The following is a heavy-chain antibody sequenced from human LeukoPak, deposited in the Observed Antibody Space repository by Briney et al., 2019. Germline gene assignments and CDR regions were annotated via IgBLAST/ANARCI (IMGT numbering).Heavy chain of an antibody. D-gene: IGHD3-16*01. V-gene: IGHV3-74*01. CDR3: VRDNGGEHL. J-gene: IGHJ4*02. CDR1: GYTLCSYW. Sequence: GGSLRLSCAASGYTLCSYWMYWVRQAPGKGLVWVSRINNDGSSTIYADSVKGRFTISRDNAKNTLYLQMNSLRDDDTAVYYCVRDNGGEHLWGQGTLVTVSS. CDR2: INNDGSST.